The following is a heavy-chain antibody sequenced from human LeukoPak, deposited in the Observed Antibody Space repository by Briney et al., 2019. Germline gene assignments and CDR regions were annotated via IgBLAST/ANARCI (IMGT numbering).Heavy chain of an antibody. CDR1: AGSFSTYY. J-gene: IGHJ4*02. D-gene: IGHD2-21*02. Sequence: SETLSLTCAVYAGSFSTYYWSWIRQPPGKGLEWIGEINNSGTTNYNPSLKSRITISEDTSQNQFSLKLSSVTAADTAVYYCARGGFYCGGDCYVDYWGQGTLVTVSS. V-gene: IGHV4-34*01. CDR3: ARGGFYCGGDCYVDY. CDR2: INNSGTT.